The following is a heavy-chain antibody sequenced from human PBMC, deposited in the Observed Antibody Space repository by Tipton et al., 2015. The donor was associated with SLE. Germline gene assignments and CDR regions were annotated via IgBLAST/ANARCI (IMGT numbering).Heavy chain of an antibody. J-gene: IGHJ6*02. V-gene: IGHV3-7*04. CDR2: IKQDGSEK. Sequence: SLRLSCAASGLTFSSYWMSWVRQAPGKGLEWVANIKQDGSEKYYVDSVKGRFTISRDNAKNSLYLQMNSLRAEDTAVYYCAGAMVVDYQGYYYYYGMDVWGQGTTVTVSS. D-gene: IGHD3-22*01. CDR1: GLTFSSYW. CDR3: AGAMVVDYQGYYYYYGMDV.